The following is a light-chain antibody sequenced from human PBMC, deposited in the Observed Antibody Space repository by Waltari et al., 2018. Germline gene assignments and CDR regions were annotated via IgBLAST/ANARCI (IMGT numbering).Light chain of an antibody. CDR1: QSVSSD. V-gene: IGKV3-20*01. CDR3: QQYGSSPWT. Sequence: EIVLTQSPGTLSVSPGERATLSCRASQSVSSDLAWFQQKPGQAPRLLIYEATDRATGIPGRFSGSGSGTDFTLTISRLEPEDFAVYYCQQYGSSPWTFGQGTKVEIK. CDR2: EAT. J-gene: IGKJ1*01.